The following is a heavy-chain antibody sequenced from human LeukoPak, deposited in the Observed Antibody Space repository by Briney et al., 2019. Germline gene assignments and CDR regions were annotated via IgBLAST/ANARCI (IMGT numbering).Heavy chain of an antibody. CDR2: IYPGDSDT. CDR1: GYSFTSYW. V-gene: IGHV5-51*01. D-gene: IGHD4-17*01. Sequence: GESLKISCKASGYSFTSYWIGWVRQMPGKRLEWIGIIYPGDSDTRYSPAFQGQVTISAHKSISTAYLQWSSLKASDTAMYYCARAHYGDYTIDYWGQGTRVTVSS. J-gene: IGHJ4*02. CDR3: ARAHYGDYTIDY.